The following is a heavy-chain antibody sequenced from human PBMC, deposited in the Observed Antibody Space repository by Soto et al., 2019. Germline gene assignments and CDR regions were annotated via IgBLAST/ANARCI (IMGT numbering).Heavy chain of an antibody. CDR3: ARAPVGFYDY. V-gene: IGHV3-64*01. CDR2: ITSDGGST. CDR1: GFTFSSYA. D-gene: IGHD1-26*01. Sequence: GGSLRLSCAASGFTFSSYAMHLVRQAPGKGLEYVSAITSDGGSTYYASSVKGRFTISRDNSKNTLYLQMGSLRAEDMAVYYCARAPVGFYDYWGQGTLVTVSS. J-gene: IGHJ4*02.